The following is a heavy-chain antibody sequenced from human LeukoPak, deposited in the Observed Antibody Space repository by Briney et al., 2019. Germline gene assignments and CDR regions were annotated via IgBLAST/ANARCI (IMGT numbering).Heavy chain of an antibody. J-gene: IGHJ4*02. CDR2: IYYSGST. D-gene: IGHD3-3*01. V-gene: IGHV4-59*08. CDR1: GGSISSYY. Sequence: SETLSLTCTVSGGSISSYYWSWIRQPPGKGLEWIGYIYYSGSTNYNPSLKSRVTISVDTSKNQFSLKLSSVTAADTAVYYCATNYDFWSGYSAWGQGTLVTVSS. CDR3: ATNYDFWSGYSA.